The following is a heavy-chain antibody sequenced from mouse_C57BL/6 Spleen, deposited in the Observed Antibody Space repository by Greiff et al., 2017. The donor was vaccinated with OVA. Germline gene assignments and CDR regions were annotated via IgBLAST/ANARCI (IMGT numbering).Heavy chain of an antibody. CDR1: GYTFTSYW. V-gene: IGHV1-52*01. Sequence: QVQLQQPGAELVRPGSSVKLSCKASGYTFTSYWMHWVKQRPIQGLEWIGNIDPSDSETHYNQKFKDKATLTVDKSSSTAYMQLSSLTSEDSAVYYCAGGDSSGPFAYWGQGTLVTVSA. D-gene: IGHD3-2*02. J-gene: IGHJ3*01. CDR3: AGGDSSGPFAY. CDR2: IDPSDSET.